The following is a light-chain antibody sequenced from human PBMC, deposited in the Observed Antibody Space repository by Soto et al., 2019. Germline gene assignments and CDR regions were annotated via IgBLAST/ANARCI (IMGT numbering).Light chain of an antibody. V-gene: IGLV4-69*01. CDR1: SGHISYS. CDR2: INSDGGH. Sequence: QSALTQSPSVSASLGASVKLTCTLSSGHISYSIAWHQQQPEKGPRFLMKINSDGGHIKGDGIPDRFSASSSGAERYLPISSLQSEDEADYYCQTWGTGILVVFGGGTKLTVL. CDR3: QTWGTGILVV. J-gene: IGLJ2*01.